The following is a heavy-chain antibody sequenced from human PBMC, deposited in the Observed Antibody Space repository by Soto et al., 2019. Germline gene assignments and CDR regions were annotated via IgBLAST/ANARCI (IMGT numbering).Heavy chain of an antibody. V-gene: IGHV3-66*01. CDR1: GFTVSSNY. CDR2: IYSGDNT. J-gene: IGHJ3*02. CDR3: ARRYRDAFDI. Sequence: GGSLRLSCAVSGFTVSSNYMNWVRQAPGKGLEWVSFIYSGDNTYYADSVKGRFTISRDNSKNTLYLQMNSLRAEDTAVYYCARRYRDAFDIWGQGTMVTVSS. D-gene: IGHD1-1*01.